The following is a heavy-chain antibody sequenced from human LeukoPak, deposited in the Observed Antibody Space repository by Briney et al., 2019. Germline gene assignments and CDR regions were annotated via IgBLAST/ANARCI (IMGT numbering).Heavy chain of an antibody. V-gene: IGHV1-8*03. CDR1: GGASSNFP. CDR2: MNPNSGNT. Sequence: ASVKISCKASGGASSNFPISWVRQATGQGLEWMGWMNPNSGNTGYAKKFQGRVTITRNTSISTAYMELSSLRSEDTAVYYCASTAAANDAFDIWGQGTMVTVSS. CDR3: ASTAAANDAFDI. J-gene: IGHJ3*02. D-gene: IGHD6-13*01.